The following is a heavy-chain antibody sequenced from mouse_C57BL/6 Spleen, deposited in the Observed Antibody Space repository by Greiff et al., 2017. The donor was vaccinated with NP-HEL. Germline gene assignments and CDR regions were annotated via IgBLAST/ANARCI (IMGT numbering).Heavy chain of an antibody. CDR1: GYTFTSYW. CDR3: ARLGDY. Sequence: QVQLQQPGAELVRPGTSVKLSCKASGYTFTSYWMHWVKQRPGQGLEWIGVIDPSDSYTNYNQKFKGKATLTVDTSSSTAYMQLSSLTSEDPAVYYCARLGDYWGQGTTLTVSS. CDR2: IDPSDSYT. V-gene: IGHV1-59*01. J-gene: IGHJ2*01.